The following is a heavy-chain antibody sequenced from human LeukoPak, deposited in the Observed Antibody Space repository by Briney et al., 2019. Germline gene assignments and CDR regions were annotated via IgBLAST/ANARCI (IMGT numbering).Heavy chain of an antibody. J-gene: IGHJ4*02. Sequence: ASMKVSCKASGYTFTVYFIHWVRQAPGQGLEWMGRINPNSGATDYAQKFRGRVTMTRDTSISTAYMELSSLKSDDTAVYYCAKIGSSHDFDYWGQGTLITVSS. CDR3: AKIGSSHDFDY. CDR1: GYTFTVYF. CDR2: INPNSGAT. V-gene: IGHV1-2*06. D-gene: IGHD1-26*01.